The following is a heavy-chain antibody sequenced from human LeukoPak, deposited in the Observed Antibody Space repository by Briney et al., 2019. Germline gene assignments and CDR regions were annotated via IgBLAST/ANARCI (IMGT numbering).Heavy chain of an antibody. Sequence: GGSLRLSCAASGFTFSSNWMHWVRQAPGKGLEWVSAISSSGRYMYYADSVKGRFTISRDNANNSLYLQMDSLRAEDTAVYYCAKDVRSDYFDYWGQGTLVTVSS. CDR2: ISSSGRYM. J-gene: IGHJ4*02. CDR1: GFTFSSNW. V-gene: IGHV3-21*01. CDR3: AKDVRSDYFDY.